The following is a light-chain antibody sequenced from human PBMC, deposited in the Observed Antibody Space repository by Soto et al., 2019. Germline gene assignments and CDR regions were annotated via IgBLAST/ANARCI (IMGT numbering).Light chain of an antibody. Sequence: SVLTQPPSASGSPGQSVTISCTGTSSDVGAYNYVSWFQQHPGKAPKLLIFEVSERPSGVPDRFSGSKSGNTASLTVSGLQAEDEADYYCASYAGSNTVFGGGTKVTVL. CDR1: SSDVGAYNY. V-gene: IGLV2-8*01. J-gene: IGLJ3*02. CDR2: EVS. CDR3: ASYAGSNTV.